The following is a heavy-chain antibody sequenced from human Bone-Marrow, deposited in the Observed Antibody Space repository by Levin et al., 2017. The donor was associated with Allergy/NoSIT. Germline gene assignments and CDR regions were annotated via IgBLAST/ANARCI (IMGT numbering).Heavy chain of an antibody. J-gene: IGHJ3*02. D-gene: IGHD2-15*01. CDR3: ARDGDIVVVVAATTFYYDAFDI. Sequence: SCAASGFTFSNYWMTWVRQAPGKGLEWVANIKKDGSERNYVDSVKGRFTISRDNAKNSLYLQMNSLRAEDTAIYYCARDGDIVVVVAATTFYYDAFDIWGQGTMVTVSA. CDR2: IKKDGSER. V-gene: IGHV3-7*01. CDR1: GFTFSNYW.